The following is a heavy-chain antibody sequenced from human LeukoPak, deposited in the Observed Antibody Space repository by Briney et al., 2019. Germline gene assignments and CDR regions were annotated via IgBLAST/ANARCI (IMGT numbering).Heavy chain of an antibody. V-gene: IGHV4-4*02. CDR1: GGSISSSNW. CDR3: AKPSNYYGSATDAFDF. Sequence: KPSGTLSLTCAVSGGSISSSNWWSWVRQPPGKGLEWIGEIYHSGSTNYNPSLKSRVTISVDTSKNHFSLKLNPVTAADTAVYYCAKPSNYYGSATDAFDFWGQGTMVTVSS. CDR2: IYHSGST. J-gene: IGHJ3*01. D-gene: IGHD3-10*01.